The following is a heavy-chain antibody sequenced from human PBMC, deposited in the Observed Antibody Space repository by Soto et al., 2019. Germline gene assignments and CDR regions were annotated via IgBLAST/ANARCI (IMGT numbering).Heavy chain of an antibody. CDR2: ISGSGDST. CDR3: ARRGSGSYYDY. Sequence: EVQLLESGGGLVQPGGSLRLSCAASGFTFSSYAMRWVRQAPGKGLEWVSAISGSGDSTYYADSVKGRFTTSRDNSKNTLYLQMNRLRAEDTAVYYCARRGSGSYYDYWGQGTLLTVSS. V-gene: IGHV3-23*01. J-gene: IGHJ4*02. CDR1: GFTFSSYA. D-gene: IGHD1-26*01.